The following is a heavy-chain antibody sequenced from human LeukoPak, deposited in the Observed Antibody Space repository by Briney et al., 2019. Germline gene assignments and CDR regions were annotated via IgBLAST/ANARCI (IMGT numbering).Heavy chain of an antibody. CDR3: AREVYGDYVLDY. J-gene: IGHJ4*02. CDR1: GGTFSSYA. Sequence: GASVKVSCKASGGTFSSYAISWVRQAPGQGLEWMGGIIPIFGTANYAQKFQGRVTITADESTSTAYMELSSLRSEDTAVYYCAREVYGDYVLDYWGQGTLVTVSS. D-gene: IGHD4-17*01. CDR2: IIPIFGTA. V-gene: IGHV1-69*13.